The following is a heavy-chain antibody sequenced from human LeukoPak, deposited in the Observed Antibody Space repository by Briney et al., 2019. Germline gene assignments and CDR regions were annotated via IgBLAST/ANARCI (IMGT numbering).Heavy chain of an antibody. CDR1: GFTFSSYG. Sequence: GRSLRLSCAASGFTFSSYGMHWVRQAPGKGLEWVAFIRYDGSNKYYADSVKGRFTISRDNSKNTLYLQMNSLRAEDTAVYYCAKVFSRSSTSTYYFDYWGQGTLVTVSS. D-gene: IGHD2-2*01. CDR2: IRYDGSNK. V-gene: IGHV3-30*02. J-gene: IGHJ4*02. CDR3: AKVFSRSSTSTYYFDY.